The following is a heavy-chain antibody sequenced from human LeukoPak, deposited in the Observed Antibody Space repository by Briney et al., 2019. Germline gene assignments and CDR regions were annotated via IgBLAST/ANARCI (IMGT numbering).Heavy chain of an antibody. CDR1: GVSISTYQ. J-gene: IGHJ4*02. D-gene: IGHD6-13*01. V-gene: IGHV4-59*08. CDR3: ARHLRSAPGPWPWYFDY. Sequence: NPSETLSLTCTVSGVSISTYQWSWVRQPPGKGLEWVGYISDSGSTNYNPSLKSRVTISVDTSKNQFSLKLSSVTAADTAVYYCARHLRSAPGPWPWYFDYWGQGTLVTVSS. CDR2: ISDSGST.